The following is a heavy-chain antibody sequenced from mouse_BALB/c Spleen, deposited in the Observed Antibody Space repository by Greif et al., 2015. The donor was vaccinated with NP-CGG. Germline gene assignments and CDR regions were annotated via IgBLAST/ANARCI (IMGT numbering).Heavy chain of an antibody. D-gene: IGHD2-3*01. CDR3: ASRDGYYSWFAY. J-gene: IGHJ3*01. V-gene: IGHV14-1*02. Sequence: DVQLQESGAELVRPGALVKLSCKASGFNIKDHYMHWVKQRPEQGLEWIGWIDPENGNTIYDPKFQGKASITADTSSNTAYLQLSSLTSEDTAVYYCASRDGYYSWFAYWGQGTLVTVSA. CDR1: GFNIKDHY. CDR2: IDPENGNT.